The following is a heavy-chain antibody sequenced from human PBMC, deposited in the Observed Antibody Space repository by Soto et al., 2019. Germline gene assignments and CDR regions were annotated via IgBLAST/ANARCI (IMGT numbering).Heavy chain of an antibody. J-gene: IGHJ3*02. CDR1: GYRFSSYG. V-gene: IGHV5-51*01. CDR2: IYPGDSDT. Sequence: PGESLKISCKGSGYRFSSYGSAWVRQMPGKGLEWMGIIYPGDSDTRYSPSFQGQVTISADKSINTAYLQWSSLKASDTAMYYCARRPDAFDIWGQGTMVTVSS. CDR3: ARRPDAFDI.